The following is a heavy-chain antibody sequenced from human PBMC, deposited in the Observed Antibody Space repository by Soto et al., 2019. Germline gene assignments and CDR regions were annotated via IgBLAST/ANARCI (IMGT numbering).Heavy chain of an antibody. CDR2: ISGSGGST. V-gene: IGHV3-23*01. CDR3: AKDSFGRSVVVVFWFDP. D-gene: IGHD2-15*01. CDR1: GFTFSSYA. Sequence: PGGSLRLSCAASGFTFSSYAMSWVRQAPGKGLEWVSAISGSGGSTYYAASVKGRFTISRDNSKNTLYLQMNSLRAEDTAVYYCAKDSFGRSVVVVFWFDPWGQGTLVTVSS. J-gene: IGHJ5*02.